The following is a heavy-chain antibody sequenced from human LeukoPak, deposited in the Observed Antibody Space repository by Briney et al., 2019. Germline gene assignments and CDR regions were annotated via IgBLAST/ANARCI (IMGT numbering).Heavy chain of an antibody. J-gene: IGHJ6*02. CDR3: ARVNIKYYGMDV. Sequence: SQTLSLTCTVSGGSISSGGYYWSWIRQHPGKGLEWIGYIYYSGSTYYNPSLKSRVTISVDTSKNQFSLKLSSVTAADTAVYYCARVNIKYYGMDVWGQGTTVTVSS. V-gene: IGHV4-31*03. D-gene: IGHD2/OR15-2a*01. CDR2: IYYSGST. CDR1: GGSISSGGYY.